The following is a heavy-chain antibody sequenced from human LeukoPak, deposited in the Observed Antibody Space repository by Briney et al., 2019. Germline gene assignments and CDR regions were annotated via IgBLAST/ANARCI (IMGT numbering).Heavy chain of an antibody. Sequence: GGSLRLSCAASGFTFSSYGMSWVRQAPGKGLEWVSAISGSGGSTYYADSVKGRFTISRDNSKNTLYLQMNSLRAEGTAVYYCAKDVHYYDSSGYYPPWFDYWGQGTLVTVSS. D-gene: IGHD3-22*01. CDR3: AKDVHYYDSSGYYPPWFDY. CDR2: ISGSGGST. J-gene: IGHJ4*02. CDR1: GFTFSSYG. V-gene: IGHV3-23*01.